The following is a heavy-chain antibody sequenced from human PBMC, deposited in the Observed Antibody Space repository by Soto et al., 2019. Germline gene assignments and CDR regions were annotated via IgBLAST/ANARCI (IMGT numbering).Heavy chain of an antibody. CDR1: GDSISTFY. J-gene: IGHJ4*02. CDR2: VYYTGST. V-gene: IGHV4-59*01. CDR3: ARGRTVRNYADDSSDYFYFFDY. Sequence: SETLSLTCTVSGDSISTFYWGWMRQSPGKELEWIGYVYYTGSTNYNPSLKSRVTISVDRSKNQFSLKLTSANAADTAVYYCARGRTVRNYADDSSDYFYFFDYWGQGTQVTASS. D-gene: IGHD3-22*01.